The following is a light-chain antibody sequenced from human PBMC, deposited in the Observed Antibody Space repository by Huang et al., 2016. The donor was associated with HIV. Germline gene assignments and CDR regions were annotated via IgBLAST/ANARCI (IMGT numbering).Light chain of an antibody. CDR3: QQSYSTPFYT. CDR1: QSVSTY. Sequence: DILMTQSPSSLSASVGDRFTITCRASQSVSTYLNWYQQKPGKAPKLLIYAASSLQSWVPSRFSGSGSGTDFTLTISSLQPDDFATYYCQQSYSTPFYTFGQGTKLEIK. V-gene: IGKV1-39*01. CDR2: AAS. J-gene: IGKJ2*01.